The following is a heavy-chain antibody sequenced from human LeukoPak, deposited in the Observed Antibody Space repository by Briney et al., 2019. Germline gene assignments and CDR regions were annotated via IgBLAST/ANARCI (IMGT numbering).Heavy chain of an antibody. D-gene: IGHD6-19*01. Sequence: PGGSLRLSCAASVFTFSNAWMSWVRQAPGKGLEWVGRIKSKTDGGTTDYAAPVKGRFTISRDDSKNTLYLQMNSLKTEDTAVYYCTTECGPQWLVRFDYWGQGTLVTVSS. CDR1: VFTFSNAW. V-gene: IGHV3-15*01. J-gene: IGHJ4*02. CDR2: IKSKTDGGTT. CDR3: TTECGPQWLVRFDY.